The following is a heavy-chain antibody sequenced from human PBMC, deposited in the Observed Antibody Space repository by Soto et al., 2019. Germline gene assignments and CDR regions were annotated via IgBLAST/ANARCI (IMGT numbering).Heavy chain of an antibody. V-gene: IGHV4-61*01. CDR2: IYYSGST. CDR1: GGSVSSGSYY. J-gene: IGHJ4*02. Sequence: PSETLSLTCTVSGGSVSSGSYYWSWIRQPPGKGLEWIGYIYYSGSTNYNPSLKSRVTISVDTSKNQFSLKLSSVTAADTAVYYCARGGSSTLFDYWGQGTLVTVSS. D-gene: IGHD1-26*01. CDR3: ARGGSSTLFDY.